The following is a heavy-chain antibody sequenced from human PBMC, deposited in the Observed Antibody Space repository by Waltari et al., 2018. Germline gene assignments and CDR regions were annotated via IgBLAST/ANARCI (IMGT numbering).Heavy chain of an antibody. Sequence: EVQLMESGGGLVKPGGSVRLSCSASGFCLVDYGMTWVRQAPGKGLEWVANIKYDGSATYHVDSVNGRFTISRDNAKNSLYLQMNDVSAEDTAIYYCARGSTGYVRVWDCWGQGTVVTVSS. D-gene: IGHD2-2*01. V-gene: IGHV3-7*03. CDR1: GFCLVDYG. CDR3: ARGSTGYVRVWDC. CDR2: IKYDGSAT. J-gene: IGHJ4*02.